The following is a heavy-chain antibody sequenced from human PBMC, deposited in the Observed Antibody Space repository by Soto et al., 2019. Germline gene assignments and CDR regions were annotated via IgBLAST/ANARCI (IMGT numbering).Heavy chain of an antibody. CDR2: IAWSNSTI. J-gene: IGHJ4*02. CDR3: AREMATITEIDY. V-gene: IGHV3-48*02. D-gene: IGHD5-12*01. Sequence: EVQLVESGGGLVQPGGSLRLSCAASGFTFSTYSMNWVRQAPGKGLEWVSYIAWSNSTIYYADSVKGRFTISRDNAKNSLYLQMNSLRDEDTAVYYCAREMATITEIDYWGQGTLVTVSS. CDR1: GFTFSTYS.